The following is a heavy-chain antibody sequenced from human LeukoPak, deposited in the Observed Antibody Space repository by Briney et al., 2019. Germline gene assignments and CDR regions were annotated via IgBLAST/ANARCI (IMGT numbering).Heavy chain of an antibody. D-gene: IGHD3-10*01. CDR3: ASHRPRDITMVRGVPTFAFAI. J-gene: IGHJ3*02. Sequence: GESLKISCKGSGYSFTSYWIGWVRQMPGKGLEWMGIIYPGDPDTRYSPSFQGQVTISADKSISAAYLQWSSLKASDTAMYYCASHRPRDITMVRGVPTFAFAIWGQGTMVTVSS. CDR1: GYSFTSYW. CDR2: IYPGDPDT. V-gene: IGHV5-51*01.